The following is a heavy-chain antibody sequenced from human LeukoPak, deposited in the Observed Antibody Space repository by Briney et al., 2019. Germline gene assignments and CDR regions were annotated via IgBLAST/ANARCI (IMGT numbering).Heavy chain of an antibody. CDR2: INPNSGGT. D-gene: IGHD3-9*01. J-gene: IGHJ2*01. V-gene: IGHV1-2*02. CDR1: GYTFTGYY. Sequence: ASVKVSCKASGYTFTGYYMHWVRQAPGQGLEWMGWINPNSGGTNYAQKFQGRVTMTRDTSISTAYMELRSLRSDDTAVYYCARDPFPRLVVLRMTGPYWYFDLWGRGTLVTVSS. CDR3: ARDPFPRLVVLRMTGPYWYFDL.